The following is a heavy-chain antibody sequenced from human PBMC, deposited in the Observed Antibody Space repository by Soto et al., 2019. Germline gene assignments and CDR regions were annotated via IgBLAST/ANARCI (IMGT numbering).Heavy chain of an antibody. CDR3: AKDAVYNDGLWLMDH. CDR2: IYGNGGGI. J-gene: IGHJ4*02. Sequence: PGGSLRLSCTASGLPHSSFAMMWVRQAPGKGLECVSGIYGNGGGIEYADSVKGRFTISRDTSKNTVYLQMTDLRADDTAVYYCAKDAVYNDGLWLMDHWGQGTQVTVSS. CDR1: GLPHSSFA. V-gene: IGHV3-23*01. D-gene: IGHD2-21*01.